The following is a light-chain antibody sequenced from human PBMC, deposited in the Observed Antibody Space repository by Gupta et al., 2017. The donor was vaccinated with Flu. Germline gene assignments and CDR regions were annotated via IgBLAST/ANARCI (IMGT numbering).Light chain of an antibody. V-gene: IGLV3-9*01. CDR3: QVWDSSTEV. Sequence: TFGVSNNEIRKVHRYQQKAGQLLVLVIYRDLCGPAGISARFSGSNSGNTATLTIRCDQAGDEADYYWQVWDSSTEVFGGGTKLIVL. J-gene: IGLJ2*01. CDR2: RDL. CDR1: NNEIRK.